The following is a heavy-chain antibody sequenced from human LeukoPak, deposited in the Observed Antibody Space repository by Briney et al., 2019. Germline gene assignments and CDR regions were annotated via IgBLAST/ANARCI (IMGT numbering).Heavy chain of an antibody. CDR2: IRNKGHNYAT. V-gene: IGHV3-73*01. D-gene: IGHD3-10*01. J-gene: IGHJ6*02. Sequence: GGSLRLSCAASGFTFSSSAMHWVRQASGKGLEWVGRIRNKGHNYATAYGASVKGRFTISRDDSKNTAYLQMNSLKTEDTAVYYCARGGFNMDTGYYYGMDVWGQGTTVTVSS. CDR1: GFTFSSSA. CDR3: ARGGFNMDTGYYYGMDV.